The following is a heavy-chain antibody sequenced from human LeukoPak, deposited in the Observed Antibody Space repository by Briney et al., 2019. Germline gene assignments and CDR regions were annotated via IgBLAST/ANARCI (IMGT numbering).Heavy chain of an antibody. CDR3: ARGHYDFWSAGLDV. CDR1: GGSISSSSYY. J-gene: IGHJ6*04. Sequence: MPSETLSLTCTVSGGSISSSSYYWGWIRQPPGKGLEWIGSIYYSGSTYYNPSLKSRVTISVDTSKNQFSLKLSSVTAADTAVYYCARGHYDFWSAGLDVWGKGTTVTVSS. V-gene: IGHV4-39*07. CDR2: IYYSGST. D-gene: IGHD3-3*01.